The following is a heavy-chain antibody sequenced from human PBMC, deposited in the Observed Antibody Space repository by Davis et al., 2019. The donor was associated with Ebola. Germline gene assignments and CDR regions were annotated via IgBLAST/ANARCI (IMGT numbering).Heavy chain of an antibody. D-gene: IGHD3-3*01. V-gene: IGHV1-2*06. CDR1: GYTFTSYG. J-gene: IGHJ6*04. CDR2: INPNSGGT. Sequence: ASVKVSCKASGYTFTSYGISWVRQAPGQGLEWMGRINPNSGGTNYAQKFQGRVTMTRDTSISTAYMELRSLRSDDTAVYYCARERALRFLEWLARDENYYYYYGMEVWGKGTTVTVSS. CDR3: ARERALRFLEWLARDENYYYYYGMEV.